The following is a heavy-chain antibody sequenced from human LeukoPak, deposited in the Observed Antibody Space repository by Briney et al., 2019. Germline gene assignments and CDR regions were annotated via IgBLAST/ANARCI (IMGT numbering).Heavy chain of an antibody. CDR2: INPSGGST. D-gene: IGHD3-22*01. CDR1: GYTFTSYA. J-gene: IGHJ4*02. Sequence: ASVKVSCKASGYTFTSYAISWVRQAPGQGLEWMGIINPSGGSTSYAQKFQGRVTMTRDTSTSTVYMELSSLRSEDTAVYYCARPDSSGYYYVFDYWGQGTLVTVSS. CDR3: ARPDSSGYYYVFDY. V-gene: IGHV1-46*01.